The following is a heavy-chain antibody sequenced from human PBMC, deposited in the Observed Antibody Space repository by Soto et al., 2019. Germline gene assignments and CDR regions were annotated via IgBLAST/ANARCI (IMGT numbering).Heavy chain of an antibody. CDR3: ARGFITGSQYPGGWYYFAS. CDR2: IYYSGST. D-gene: IGHD1-26*01. Sequence: SETLSLTCTFSGGSISSGDYYWSWIRQPPGKGLEWIGYIYYSGSTYYNPSLKSRVTISVDTSKNQFSLKLSSVTAADTAVYYCARGFITGSQYPGGWYYFASWGQGTQVTVSS. J-gene: IGHJ4*02. CDR1: GGSISSGDYY. V-gene: IGHV4-30-4*01.